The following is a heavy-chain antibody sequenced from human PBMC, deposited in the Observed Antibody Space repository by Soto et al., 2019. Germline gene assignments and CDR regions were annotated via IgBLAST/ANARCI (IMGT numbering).Heavy chain of an antibody. D-gene: IGHD2-2*02. CDR1: GFIFSSYS. V-gene: IGHV3-21*01. J-gene: IGHJ3*02. CDR3: ARDCSSTSCYRVGAFDI. Sequence: EVQLVESGGGLVKPGGSLRLSCAASGFIFSSYSMNWVRQAPGKGLEWVSSISSSSSYIYYADSVKGRFTISRDNAKNSLYLQMNSLRAEDTAVYYCARDCSSTSCYRVGAFDIWGQGTMVTVSS. CDR2: ISSSSSYI.